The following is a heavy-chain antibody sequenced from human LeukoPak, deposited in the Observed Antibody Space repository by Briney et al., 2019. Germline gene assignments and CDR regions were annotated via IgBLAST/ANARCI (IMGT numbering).Heavy chain of an antibody. CDR1: GGTFSSYA. CDR2: IIPIFGTA. Sequence: GASVKVSCKASGGTFSSYAISWVRQAPGQGLEWMGGIIPIFGTANYAQKFQGRVTITTDESTSTAYMELSSLRSEDTAVYYCARLQERQHYYYYMDVWGKGTTVTVSS. V-gene: IGHV1-69*05. CDR3: ARLQERQHYYYYMDV. D-gene: IGHD1-1*01. J-gene: IGHJ6*03.